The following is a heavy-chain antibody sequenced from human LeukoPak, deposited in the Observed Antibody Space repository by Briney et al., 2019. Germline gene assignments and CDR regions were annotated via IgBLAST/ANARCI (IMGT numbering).Heavy chain of an antibody. D-gene: IGHD3-10*01. CDR2: ISSSSSYI. Sequence: GGSLRLSCAASGFTFSSYSMNWVRQAPGKGLEWVSSISSSSSYIYYADSVKGRFTISRDNAKNSLYLQMNSLRAEDTAVYYCARELGRGITMVREYIIDYWGQGTLVTVSS. V-gene: IGHV3-21*01. CDR1: GFTFSSYS. CDR3: ARELGRGITMVREYIIDY. J-gene: IGHJ4*02.